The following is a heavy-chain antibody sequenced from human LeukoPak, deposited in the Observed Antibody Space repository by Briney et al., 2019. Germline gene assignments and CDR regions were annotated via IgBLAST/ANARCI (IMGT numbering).Heavy chain of an antibody. D-gene: IGHD2-15*01. J-gene: IGHJ4*02. V-gene: IGHV4-59*01. CDR1: GGSISSYY. CDR2: IYYSGST. Sequence: SETLSLTRTVSGGSISSYYWSWIRQPPGKGLEWLGYIYYSGSTNYNPSLKSRVTISVDTSKDQFSLRLSSVTAADTAVYYCASGGWSWIVWDYWGQGTLVTVSS. CDR3: ASGGWSWIVWDY.